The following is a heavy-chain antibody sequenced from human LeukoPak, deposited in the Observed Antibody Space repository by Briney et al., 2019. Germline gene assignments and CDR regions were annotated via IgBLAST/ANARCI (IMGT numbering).Heavy chain of an antibody. CDR2: INHSGST. Sequence: PSETLSLTCAVYGGSFSGYYWGWIRQPPGKGLEWIGEINHSGSTNYNPSLKSRVTISVDTSKNQFSLKLSSVTAADTAVYYCARASGHLFDYWGQGTLVTVSS. V-gene: IGHV4-34*01. CDR3: ARASGHLFDY. J-gene: IGHJ4*02. CDR1: GGSFSGYY.